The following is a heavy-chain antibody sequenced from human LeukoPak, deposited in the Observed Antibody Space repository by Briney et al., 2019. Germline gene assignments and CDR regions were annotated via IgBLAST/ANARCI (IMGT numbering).Heavy chain of an antibody. Sequence: PSETLSLTCTVSGGSISSYYWSWIRQPPGKGLEWIGYIYYSGSTNYNPSLKSRVTISVDTSKNQFSLKRSSVTAADTAVYYCARSVGLGVMDVWGQGTTVTVSS. CDR2: IYYSGST. D-gene: IGHD3-10*01. J-gene: IGHJ6*02. V-gene: IGHV4-59*01. CDR3: ARSVGLGVMDV. CDR1: GGSISSYY.